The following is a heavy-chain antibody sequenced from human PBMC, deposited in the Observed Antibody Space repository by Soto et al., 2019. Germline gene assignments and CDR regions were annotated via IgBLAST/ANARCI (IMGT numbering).Heavy chain of an antibody. CDR2: INHSGST. V-gene: IGHV4-34*01. CDR3: ARLGYDILTGSPGYSSSWSYYYGKDV. Sequence: SETLSLTCAVYGGSFSGYYWNWIRQPPGKGLEWIGEINHSGSTNYNPSLKSRVTMSVVTSKNQFSLNLSSVTAADTAVYYCARLGYDILTGSPGYSSSWSYYYGKDVWGQGTTAT. D-gene: IGHD3-9*01. J-gene: IGHJ6*02. CDR1: GGSFSGYY.